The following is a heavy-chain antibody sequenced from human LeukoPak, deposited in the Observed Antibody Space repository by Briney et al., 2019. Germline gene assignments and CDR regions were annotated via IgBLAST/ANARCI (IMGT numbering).Heavy chain of an antibody. J-gene: IGHJ4*02. Sequence: SETLSLTCTVSGGSISSSSYYWGWIRQPPGKGLEWIGSIYYSGSTYYNPSLKSRVTISVDTSKNQFSLKLSSVTAADTAVYYCARVLSDWYFIFDYWGRGTLVTVSS. V-gene: IGHV4-39*01. CDR2: IYYSGST. CDR1: GGSISSSSYY. D-gene: IGHD6-19*01. CDR3: ARVLSDWYFIFDY.